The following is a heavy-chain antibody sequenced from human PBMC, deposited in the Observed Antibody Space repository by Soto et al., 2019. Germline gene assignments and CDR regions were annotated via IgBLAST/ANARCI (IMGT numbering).Heavy chain of an antibody. V-gene: IGHV3-7*01. CDR3: ADSGSYTDV. CDR2: IKEDGSEK. D-gene: IGHD5-12*01. CDR1: GFTFSSYW. J-gene: IGHJ6*03. Sequence: ELQLVESGGGLVQPGWSLRLSCAASGFTFSSYWMTWVRQATGKGLEWVANIKEDGSEKYYVGSVKGRFTISRDNAKNSVYLQMNSLRAEDTAVYYCADSGSYTDVWGKGTTVTVSS.